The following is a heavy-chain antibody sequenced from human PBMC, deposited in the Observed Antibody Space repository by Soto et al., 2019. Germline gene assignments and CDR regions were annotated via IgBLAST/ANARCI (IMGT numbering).Heavy chain of an antibody. D-gene: IGHD5-12*01. V-gene: IGHV4-34*01. CDR3: ARTDIVTTNWFDP. J-gene: IGHJ5*02. CDR2: INHGGST. CDR1: GESFIGYY. Sequence: QVHLQQWGAGLLKPSETLSLTCAVYGESFIGYYWTWIRQSPGKGLEWIGEINHGGSTNYNPSLKSRVTISIDTSENQFSLKLTSVTAADTSVYYCARTDIVTTNWFDPWGQGTLVTVSS.